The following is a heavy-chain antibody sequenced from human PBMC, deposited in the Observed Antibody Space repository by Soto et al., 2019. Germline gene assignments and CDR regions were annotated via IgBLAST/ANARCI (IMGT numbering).Heavy chain of an antibody. CDR2: IWYDGSNK. D-gene: IGHD1-26*01. V-gene: IGHV3-33*01. CDR1: GFTFSSYG. Sequence: QVQLVESGGGVVQPGRSLRLSCAASGFTFSSYGMHWVRQAPGKGLEWVALIWYDGSNKYYADSVKGRFTISRDNSKNTLYLQMNSLRAEDTAVYYCARDQGAYAEYFQHWGQGILVTVSS. CDR3: ARDQGAYAEYFQH. J-gene: IGHJ1*01.